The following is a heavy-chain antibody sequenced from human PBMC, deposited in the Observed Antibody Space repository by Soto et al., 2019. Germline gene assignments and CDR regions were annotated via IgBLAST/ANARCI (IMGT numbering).Heavy chain of an antibody. CDR1: GGSISSSSYY. D-gene: IGHD2-15*01. CDR3: ARHDGYCSGGSCQNDAFDI. V-gene: IGHV4-39*01. CDR2: IYYSGST. Sequence: QLQLQESGPGLVKPSETLSLTCTVSGGSISSSSYYWGWIRQPPGKGLEWIGSIYYSGSTYYNPSLKSRVTISVDTSKNQFSLKLSSVTAADTAVYYCARHDGYCSGGSCQNDAFDIWGQGTMVTVSS. J-gene: IGHJ3*02.